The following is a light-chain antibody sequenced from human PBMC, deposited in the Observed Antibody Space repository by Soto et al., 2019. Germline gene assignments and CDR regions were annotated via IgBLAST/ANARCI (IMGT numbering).Light chain of an antibody. CDR1: QSVSSSY. V-gene: IGKV3-20*01. CDR2: GAS. CDR3: QQYGSLMYT. Sequence: EIVLTQSPGTLSLSPGERATLSCRASQSVSSSYLAWYQQKPGQAPRLLIYGASSRATGIPDRFSGSGSGTDFTLTISRLEPEDFAVYYCQQYGSLMYTFCQGTKLEIK. J-gene: IGKJ2*01.